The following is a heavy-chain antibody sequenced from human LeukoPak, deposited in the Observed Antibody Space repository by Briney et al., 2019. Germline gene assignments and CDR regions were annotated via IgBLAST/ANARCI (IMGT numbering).Heavy chain of an antibody. CDR3: ASNFGYTGYYYYYIDV. CDR2: LSAYNDNT. CDR1: GYTFTSYG. V-gene: IGHV1-18*01. Sequence: GASVKVSCKASGYTFTSYGISWVRQAPGQGLEWMGWLSAYNDNTNYAQKLQGRDTMTTDTSTSTAYMELRSLRSDDTAVYDCASNFGYTGYYYYYIDVWGKGTTVTVSS. J-gene: IGHJ6*03. D-gene: IGHD6-13*01.